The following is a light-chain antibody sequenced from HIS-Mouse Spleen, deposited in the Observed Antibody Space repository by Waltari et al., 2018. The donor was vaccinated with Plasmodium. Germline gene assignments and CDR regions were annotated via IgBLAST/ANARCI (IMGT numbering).Light chain of an antibody. J-gene: IGLJ2*01. Sequence: SYELTQPPSVSVSPGQTASITCSGEKLGDNYACWYQQKPGQCPVLVIYKDSKRPSGIPERFSGSNSGNTATLTISGTQAMDEADYYCQAWDSSTVVFGGGTKLTVL. V-gene: IGLV3-1*01. CDR2: KDS. CDR1: KLGDNY. CDR3: QAWDSSTVV.